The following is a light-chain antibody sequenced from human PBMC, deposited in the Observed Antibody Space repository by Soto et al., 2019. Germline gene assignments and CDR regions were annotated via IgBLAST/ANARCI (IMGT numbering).Light chain of an antibody. CDR3: QQLNSYPFT. CDR1: QSISRW. J-gene: IGKJ5*01. CDR2: DAS. Sequence: DFHMTHSPSILSASVVYRVTITCLASQSISRWLAWYQQKPGKAPRLLIFDASRLDSGVPSRFSGSGSGTEFTLTITSLQPDDFATYYCQQLNSYPFTFGQGTRLEIK. V-gene: IGKV1-5*01.